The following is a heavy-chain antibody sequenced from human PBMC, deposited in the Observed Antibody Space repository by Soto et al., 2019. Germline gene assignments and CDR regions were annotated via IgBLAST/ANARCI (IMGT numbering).Heavy chain of an antibody. D-gene: IGHD4-4*01. CDR2: LYYSGST. CDR1: GGSISSGDYY. J-gene: IGHJ5*02. CDR3: ARAGSNYVDWFDP. Sequence: QVQLQESGPGLVKPSQTLSLTCTVSGGSISSGDYYWSWIRQPPGKGLEWIGYLYYSGSTYYNPSLKSRVTISVDTSKNQFSLKLSSVTAADTAVYYCARAGSNYVDWFDPWGQGTLVTVSS. V-gene: IGHV4-30-4*01.